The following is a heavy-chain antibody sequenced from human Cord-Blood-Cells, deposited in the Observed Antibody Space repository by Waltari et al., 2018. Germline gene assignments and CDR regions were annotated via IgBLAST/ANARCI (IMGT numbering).Heavy chain of an antibody. CDR3: ASLYCSSTSCYFYYYYMDV. Sequence: QVQLVQSGAEVKKPGSSVKVSCKASGGTFSSYAISWVRQAPGQGLEWMGRIIPILGIANYAQKCQGRVTITADKSTSTAYMELSSLRSEDTAVYYCASLYCSSTSCYFYYYYMDVWGKGTTVTVSS. CDR1: GGTFSSYA. D-gene: IGHD2-2*01. V-gene: IGHV1-69*09. J-gene: IGHJ6*03. CDR2: IIPILGIA.